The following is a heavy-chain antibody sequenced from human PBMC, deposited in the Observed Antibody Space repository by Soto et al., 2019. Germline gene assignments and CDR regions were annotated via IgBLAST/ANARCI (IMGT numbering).Heavy chain of an antibody. D-gene: IGHD3-22*01. Sequence: EVQLLESGGDLVQPGGSLRLSCAASGFTFSSYAMSWVRQAPGKGLEWVSTISGRGDDTYYTDSVKGRFTIARDNSKTAVYVHMNSLRAEDTAVYYCARAQPTYSSSYFDYWGEGTLVTVSS. J-gene: IGHJ4*02. V-gene: IGHV3-23*01. CDR1: GFTFSSYA. CDR3: ARAQPTYSSSYFDY. CDR2: ISGRGDDT.